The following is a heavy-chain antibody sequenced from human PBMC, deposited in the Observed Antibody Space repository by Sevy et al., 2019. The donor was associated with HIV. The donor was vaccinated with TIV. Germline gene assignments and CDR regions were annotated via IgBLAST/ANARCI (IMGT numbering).Heavy chain of an antibody. J-gene: IGHJ4*02. CDR1: GFTFSDSW. CDR3: AGGGFLSRY. V-gene: IGHV3-7*01. CDR2: INQAGSDK. D-gene: IGHD2-15*01. Sequence: GGSQRLSCAASGFTFSDSWMTWVRQGPGKGLEWVANINQAGSDKYYVDSVRGRFTISRDNAKNSLYLQMNSLRVEDTALYYCAGGGFLSRYWGQGSLVTVSS.